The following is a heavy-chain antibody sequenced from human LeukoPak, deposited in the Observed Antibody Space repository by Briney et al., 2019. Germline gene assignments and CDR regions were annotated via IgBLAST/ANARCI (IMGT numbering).Heavy chain of an antibody. Sequence: SETLSLTCTVSGGSISSGGYYWGWIRQHPGKGLEWIGYIYYSGSTYYNPSLKSRVTISVDTSKNQFSLKLSSVTAADTAVYYCARSEYGSVDYWGQGTLVTVSS. V-gene: IGHV4-31*03. D-gene: IGHD3-10*01. CDR3: ARSEYGSVDY. CDR1: GGSISSGGYY. J-gene: IGHJ4*02. CDR2: IYYSGST.